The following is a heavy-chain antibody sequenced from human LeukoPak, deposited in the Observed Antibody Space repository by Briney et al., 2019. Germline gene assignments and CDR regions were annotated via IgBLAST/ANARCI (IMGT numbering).Heavy chain of an antibody. V-gene: IGHV3-7*01. J-gene: IGHJ4*02. D-gene: IGHD3-3*01. CDR3: ASGYYDFWSGYSHSYYFDY. CDR1: GFTFSSYW. Sequence: GGSLRPSCAASGFTFSSYWMSWVRQAPGKGLEWVANIKQDGSEKYYVDSVKGRFTTSRDNAKNSLYLQMNSLRAEDTAVYYCASGYYDFWSGYSHSYYFDYWGQGTLVTVSS. CDR2: IKQDGSEK.